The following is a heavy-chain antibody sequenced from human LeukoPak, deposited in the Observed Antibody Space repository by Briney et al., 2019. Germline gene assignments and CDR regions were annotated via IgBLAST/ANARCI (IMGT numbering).Heavy chain of an antibody. CDR2: IYTGGGT. J-gene: IGHJ6*02. D-gene: IGHD2-2*01. CDR1: GFTFSSYS. Sequence: PGGSLRLSCAASGFTFSSYSMNWVRQAPGKGLEWVSLIYTGGGTYYADSVKGRFTISRDNSKNTLYLQMNGLRADDTAVYYCARGYCSSTSCYVRDYYGLDVWGRGTTVTVSS. V-gene: IGHV3-53*01. CDR3: ARGYCSSTSCYVRDYYGLDV.